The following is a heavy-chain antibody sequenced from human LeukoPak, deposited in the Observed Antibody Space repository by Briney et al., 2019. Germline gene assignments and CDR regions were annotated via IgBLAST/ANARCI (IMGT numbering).Heavy chain of an antibody. CDR3: ARTNYYGSGSYFYYFMDV. CDR2: IIPIFGTV. J-gene: IGHJ6*03. Sequence: SVKVSRKASGGTFSSYAISWVRQAPGQGLEWMGGIIPIFGTVNYAQKLQGRVMITADESTSTAYMQLSSLRSEDTAVYYCARTNYYGSGSYFYYFMDVWGKGTTVAISS. D-gene: IGHD3-10*01. V-gene: IGHV1-69*13. CDR1: GGTFSSYA.